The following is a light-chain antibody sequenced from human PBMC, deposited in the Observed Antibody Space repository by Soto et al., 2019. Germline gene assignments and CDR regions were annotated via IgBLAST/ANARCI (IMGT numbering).Light chain of an antibody. CDR2: LGS. V-gene: IGKV2-28*01. CDR1: QILLYSNGYNY. Sequence: DIVMTQSPLSLPVTPGEPASISCRSSQILLYSNGYNYLDWYLQKPGQSPQLLISLGSDRASGVPDRFSGSGSGTDFTLKISRVEAEDVGVYYCMQSLQTPWTFGQGTNVGIK. J-gene: IGKJ1*01. CDR3: MQSLQTPWT.